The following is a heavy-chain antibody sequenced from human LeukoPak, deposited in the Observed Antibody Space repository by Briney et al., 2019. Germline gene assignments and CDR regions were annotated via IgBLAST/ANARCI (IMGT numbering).Heavy chain of an antibody. CDR2: IYWEDDK. CDR1: GWSRGTGGGG. D-gene: IGHD1-26*01. V-gene: IGHV2-5*02. CDR3: AHRALPIVGASKGDHNWFDP. Sequence: SGPTLVKPTQTLTLTCTFSGWSRGTGGGGGGWIRQPPGKALKWLSAIYWEDDKRYSPSLKSRLTITKDTSKNQVVLTMTNMDPVDTATYYCAHRALPIVGASKGDHNWFDPWGQGTLVTVSS. J-gene: IGHJ5*02.